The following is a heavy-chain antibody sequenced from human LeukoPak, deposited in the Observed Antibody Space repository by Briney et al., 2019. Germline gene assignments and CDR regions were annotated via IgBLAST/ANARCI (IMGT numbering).Heavy chain of an antibody. CDR1: EFTFSNYA. V-gene: IGHV3-23*01. J-gene: IGHJ5*02. D-gene: IGHD1-14*01. Sequence: GGSLRLSCAASEFTFSNYAMNWVRQAPGKGLEWVSGIGGGGGSTYYADSVKGRFTISRDNSKNTLYLQMDSLIAEDTALYYCAKGSGINHYHWIDPWGQGTLVTVSS. CDR2: IGGGGGST. CDR3: AKGSGINHYHWIDP.